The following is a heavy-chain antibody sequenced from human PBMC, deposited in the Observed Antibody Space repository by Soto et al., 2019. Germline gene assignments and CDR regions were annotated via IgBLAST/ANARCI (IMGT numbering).Heavy chain of an antibody. CDR1: GFAFNSYE. CDR2: IKSGGTTT. CDR3: VKEKSAMHSGYDAFDI. J-gene: IGHJ3*02. V-gene: IGHV3-48*03. Sequence: PGGSLRLSCTASGFAFNSYEMDWVRQAPGKGLEWVANIKSGGTTTFYTDSVKGRFTISRDDVKNLLYLEMNSLRAEDTAVYYCVKEKSAMHSGYDAFDIWGQGTMVTVSS. D-gene: IGHD5-12*01.